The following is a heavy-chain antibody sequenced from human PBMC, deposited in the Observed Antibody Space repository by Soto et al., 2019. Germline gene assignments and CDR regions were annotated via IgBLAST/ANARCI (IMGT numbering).Heavy chain of an antibody. CDR1: VFTFRSYT. Sequence: GGSVRLSCVSSVFTFRSYTMNCVRHSPGKWLEWVSAIRGFSPYTFYADSVKGRFTISRDNAKNSLYLQMNSLRAEDTAVYYCARDRGYDAHDYYYNAMEVWGQGTMFSVSS. CDR2: IRGFSPYT. J-gene: IGHJ6*02. D-gene: IGHD2-15*01. CDR3: ARDRGYDAHDYYYNAMEV. V-gene: IGHV3-21*01.